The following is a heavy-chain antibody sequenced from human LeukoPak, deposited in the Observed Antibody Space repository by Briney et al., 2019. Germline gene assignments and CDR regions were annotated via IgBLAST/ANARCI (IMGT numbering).Heavy chain of an antibody. J-gene: IGHJ3*01. CDR2: VSGSGGST. Sequence: GGSLRLSCAASGFTFSSYAVSWVRQAPGKGLEWVSVVSGSGGSTYYADSVKGRFTISRDNAKDSLYLQMNSLRAEDTAVYYCAGGRLLWFGEQGGFDFWGQGTMVTVSS. CDR1: GFTFSSYA. CDR3: AGGRLLWFGEQGGFDF. V-gene: IGHV3-23*01. D-gene: IGHD3-10*01.